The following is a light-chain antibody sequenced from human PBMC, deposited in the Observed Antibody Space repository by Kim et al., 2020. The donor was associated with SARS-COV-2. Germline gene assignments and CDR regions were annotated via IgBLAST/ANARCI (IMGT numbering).Light chain of an antibody. CDR3: QQYYSTPVT. J-gene: IGKJ2*01. V-gene: IGKV4-1*01. Sequence: DIVMTQSPDSLAVSLGERATINCKSSQSVLYSSNNKNYLAWYQQKPGQPPKLLIYWASTRESGVPDLFSGSGSGTDFTLTISSLQAEDVAVYYCQQYYSTPVTFGQGTKLEI. CDR1: QSVLYSSNNKNY. CDR2: WAS.